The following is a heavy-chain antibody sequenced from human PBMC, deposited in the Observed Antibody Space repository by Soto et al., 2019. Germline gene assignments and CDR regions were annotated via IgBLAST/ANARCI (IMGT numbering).Heavy chain of an antibody. Sequence: GGSLRLSCAAAGLAFEDYAMHWVRQVPGKGLEWVSLTNSDGTDSYYVDSVKGRFTISRDNAKTTLYLQMDRLRPEDTALYFCAKSLYYYDSSPLDYWGKGTLVTAPQ. CDR1: GLAFEDYA. J-gene: IGHJ4*02. CDR2: TNSDGTDS. D-gene: IGHD3-22*01. CDR3: AKSLYYYDSSPLDY. V-gene: IGHV3-43D*04.